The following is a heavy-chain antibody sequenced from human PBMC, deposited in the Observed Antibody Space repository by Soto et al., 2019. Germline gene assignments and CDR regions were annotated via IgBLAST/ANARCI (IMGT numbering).Heavy chain of an antibody. D-gene: IGHD3-16*01. Sequence: QITLKESGPTLVKPTQTLTLTCTFSGFSLNTYGVGVGWIRQPPGKALEWLALIYWDDDKRYSPSLKSRLTLTTDTSKNQVVLTMTNMDPVDTVTYYCARALGSWGAYYFDYWGQGTLVTVSS. J-gene: IGHJ4*02. V-gene: IGHV2-5*02. CDR1: GFSLNTYGVG. CDR3: ARALGSWGAYYFDY. CDR2: IYWDDDK.